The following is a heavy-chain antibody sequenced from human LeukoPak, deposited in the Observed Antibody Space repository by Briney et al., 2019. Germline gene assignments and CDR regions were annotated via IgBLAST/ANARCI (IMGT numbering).Heavy chain of an antibody. CDR1: GFTFSSYA. CDR2: ISCDGSNK. J-gene: IGHJ4*02. V-gene: IGHV3-30-3*01. Sequence: PGGSLRLSCAASGFTFSSYAMHWVRQAPGKGLEWVAVISCDGSNKYYADSVKGRFTISRDNSKNTLYLQMNSLRAEDTAVYYCARESGYSGYDLGYFDYWGQGTLVTVSS. CDR3: ARESGYSGYDLGYFDY. D-gene: IGHD5-12*01.